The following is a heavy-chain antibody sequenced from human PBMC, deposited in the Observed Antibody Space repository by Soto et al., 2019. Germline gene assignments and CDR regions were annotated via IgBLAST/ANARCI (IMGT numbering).Heavy chain of an antibody. CDR3: ATDNGYSGYVEY. CDR2: FDPEDGET. D-gene: IGHD5-12*01. J-gene: IGHJ4*02. V-gene: IGHV1-24*01. CDR1: GYTLTELS. Sequence: GASVKVSCKVSGYTLTELSMHWVRQAPGKGLEWMGGFDPEDGETIYAQKFQGRVTMTEDTSTDTAYMELSSLRSEDTAVYYCATDNGYSGYVEYWGQGTLVTVSS.